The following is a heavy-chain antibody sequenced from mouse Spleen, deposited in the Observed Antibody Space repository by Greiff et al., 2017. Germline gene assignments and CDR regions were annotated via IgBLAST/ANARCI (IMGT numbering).Heavy chain of an antibody. CDR3: ARRSSAYYGYDY. CDR2: SSGGSYT. J-gene: IGHJ2*01. D-gene: IGHD2-9*01. Sequence: EVKLVESGGGLVKPGGSLKLSCAASGFTFSSYAISSGGSYTYYPDSVKGRFTISRDNAKNTLYLQMSSLRSEDTAMYYCARRSSAYYGYDYWGQGTTLTVSS. CDR1: GFTFSSYA. V-gene: IGHV5-9-1*01.